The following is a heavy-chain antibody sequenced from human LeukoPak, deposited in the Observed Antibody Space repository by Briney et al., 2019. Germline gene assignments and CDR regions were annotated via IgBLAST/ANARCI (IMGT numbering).Heavy chain of an antibody. CDR3: ARANSVTRPFDY. CDR1: GCTFTSYG. Sequence: ASVKVSCKASGCTFTSYGISWVRQATGQGLEWMGWMNPNSGNTGYAQKFQGRVTMTRNTSISTAYMELSSLRSEDTAVYYCARANSVTRPFDYWGQGTLVTVSS. D-gene: IGHD4-17*01. J-gene: IGHJ4*02. CDR2: MNPNSGNT. V-gene: IGHV1-8*02.